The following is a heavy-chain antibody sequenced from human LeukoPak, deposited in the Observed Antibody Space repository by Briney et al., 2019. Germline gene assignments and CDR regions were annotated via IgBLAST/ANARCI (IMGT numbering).Heavy chain of an antibody. V-gene: IGHV4-34*01. CDR3: ARGPPLTYDGSGYYFFDY. CDR1: GGSFSGYF. Sequence: SETLSLTCAVYGGSFSGYFGTSIRQPPGKGLEWMGVINHGGSTNNHTSLKSRVTISVDTSKNHFSLKLSSLTAADTAVYYCARGPPLTYDGSGYYFFDYWGQGTLVTVSS. D-gene: IGHD3-22*01. CDR2: INHGGST. J-gene: IGHJ4*02.